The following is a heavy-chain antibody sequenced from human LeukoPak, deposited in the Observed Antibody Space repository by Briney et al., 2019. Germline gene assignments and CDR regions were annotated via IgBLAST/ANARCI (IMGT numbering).Heavy chain of an antibody. Sequence: SETLSLTCTVSGGSISSYYWSWIRQPPGKGLEWIGYIYYSGSTYYNPSLKSRVIISVDTSKNQFSLKLSSVTAADTAVYYCARDRVTPRYYGMDVWGQGTTVTVSS. D-gene: IGHD4-23*01. CDR2: IYYSGST. CDR3: ARDRVTPRYYGMDV. J-gene: IGHJ6*02. V-gene: IGHV4-59*12. CDR1: GGSISSYY.